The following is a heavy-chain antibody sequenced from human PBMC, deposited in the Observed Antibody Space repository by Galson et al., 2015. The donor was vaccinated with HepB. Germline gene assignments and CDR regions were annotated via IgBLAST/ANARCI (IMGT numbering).Heavy chain of an antibody. CDR1: GFTFSSYG. V-gene: IGHV3-30*02. Sequence: SLRLSCAASGFTFSSYGMHWVRQAPGKGLEWVAFIRYDGSNKYYADSVKGRFTISRDNSKNTLYLQMNSLRAEDTPVYYCAKEDYDSSVGAFDIWGQGTTVTVSS. D-gene: IGHD3-22*01. CDR2: IRYDGSNK. J-gene: IGHJ3*02. CDR3: AKEDYDSSVGAFDI.